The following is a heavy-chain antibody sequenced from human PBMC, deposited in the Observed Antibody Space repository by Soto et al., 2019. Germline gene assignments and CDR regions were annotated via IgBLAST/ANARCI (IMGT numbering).Heavy chain of an antibody. V-gene: IGHV3-9*01. Sequence: EVQLVESGGGLVQPGRSLRLSCAASGFTFDDYAMHWVRQAPGKGLEWVSGISWNSGSIGYADSVKGRFTISRDNAKNSLYLQMYSQRAEDKALYYCAKDPYYDFWSGYYSFDYWGQGTLVTVSS. CDR1: GFTFDDYA. D-gene: IGHD3-3*01. CDR3: AKDPYYDFWSGYYSFDY. J-gene: IGHJ4*02. CDR2: ISWNSGSI.